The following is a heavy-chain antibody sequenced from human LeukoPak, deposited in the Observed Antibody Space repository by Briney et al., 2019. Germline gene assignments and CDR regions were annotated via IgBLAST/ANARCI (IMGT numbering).Heavy chain of an antibody. V-gene: IGHV1-18*01. Sequence: ASVKVSCKASGYTFTSYGISWVRQAPGQGLEWMGWISDYNGNTNYAQKLQGRVTMTTDTSTSTAYMELRSLRSDDTAVYYCARDRIGLRYFDWLLYCSSGYYYGMDVWGQGTTVTVSS. J-gene: IGHJ6*02. CDR2: ISDYNGNT. D-gene: IGHD3-9*01. CDR3: ARDRIGLRYFDWLLYCSSGYYYGMDV. CDR1: GYTFTSYG.